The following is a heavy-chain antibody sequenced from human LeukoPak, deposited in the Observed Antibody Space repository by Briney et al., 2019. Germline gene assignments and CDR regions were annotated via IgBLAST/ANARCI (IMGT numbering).Heavy chain of an antibody. CDR3: ARVRRGVGAPRYFDY. V-gene: IGHV4-59*01. CDR2: IYYSGST. J-gene: IGHJ4*02. CDR1: GGSISSYY. Sequence: SETLSLTCTVCGGSISSYYWSWIRQPPGKGLEWIGYIYYSGSTNYNPSLKSRVTISVDTSKNQFSLKLSSVTAADTAVYYCARVRRGVGAPRYFDYWGQGTLVTVSS. D-gene: IGHD1-26*01.